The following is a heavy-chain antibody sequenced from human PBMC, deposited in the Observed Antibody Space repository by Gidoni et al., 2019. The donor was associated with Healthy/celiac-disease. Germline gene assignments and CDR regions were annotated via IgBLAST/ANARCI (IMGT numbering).Heavy chain of an antibody. V-gene: IGHV1-69*01. CDR1: GGTFSSYA. CDR2: IIPIFGTA. Sequence: QVQLVQSGAEVKKPGSSVKVSCQASGGTFSSYAISWVRQAPGQGLEWMGGIIPIFGTANYAQKFQGRVTITADESTSTAYMELSSLRSEDTAVYYCARGRADIVVVPAAAGWFDPWGQGTLVTVSS. J-gene: IGHJ5*02. D-gene: IGHD2-2*01. CDR3: ARGRADIVVVPAAAGWFDP.